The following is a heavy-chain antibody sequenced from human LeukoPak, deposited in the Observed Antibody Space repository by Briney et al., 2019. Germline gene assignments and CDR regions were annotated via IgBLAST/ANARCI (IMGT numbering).Heavy chain of an antibody. D-gene: IGHD3-10*01. Sequence: GGSLRLSCAASGLTVSSNYMSWVRQAPGKGLEWASVIYTGGSTYYADSVKGRFTISRDNSKNTLYPQMHSLRAEDTAVYYCARAVVRGVIIHFDYWGQGTLVTVSS. CDR1: GLTVSSNY. CDR2: IYTGGST. V-gene: IGHV3-53*01. CDR3: ARAVVRGVIIHFDY. J-gene: IGHJ4*02.